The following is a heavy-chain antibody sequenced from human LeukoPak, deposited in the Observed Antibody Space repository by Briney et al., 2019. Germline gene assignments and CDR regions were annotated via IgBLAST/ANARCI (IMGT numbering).Heavy chain of an antibody. J-gene: IGHJ3*02. CDR3: ARSKGWYSTDAFDI. Sequence: AGGSLRLSCAASGFTFDGYGMYWVRQAPGKGLEWVSGITWNSDDMAYADSVKGRFTISRDNAKNCLYLQMNSLRAEDTAVYHCARSKGWYSTDAFDIWGQGTMVTVSS. CDR1: GFTFDGYG. D-gene: IGHD6-19*01. V-gene: IGHV3-9*01. CDR2: ITWNSDDM.